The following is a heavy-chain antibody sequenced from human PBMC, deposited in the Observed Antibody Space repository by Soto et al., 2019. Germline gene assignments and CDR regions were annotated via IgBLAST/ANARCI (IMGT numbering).Heavy chain of an antibody. CDR3: ARGIDCSGGSCQYYYYYGMDV. V-gene: IGHV1-18*01. D-gene: IGHD2-15*01. CDR1: GYTFTSYG. CDR2: ISAYNGNT. Sequence: ASVKVSCKASGYTFTSYGISWVRQAPGQGLEWMGWISAYNGNTNYAQKLQGRVTMTTDTSTSTAYMELRSLRSDDTAVYYCARGIDCSGGSCQYYYYYGMDVWGQGTTVTVSS. J-gene: IGHJ6*02.